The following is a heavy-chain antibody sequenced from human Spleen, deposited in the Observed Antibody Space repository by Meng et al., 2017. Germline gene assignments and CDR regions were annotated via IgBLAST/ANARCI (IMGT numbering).Heavy chain of an antibody. D-gene: IGHD6-13*01. Sequence: SETLSLTCTVSGGSVSSGSYYWSWIRQPPGKGLEWIGYIYYSGSTDYNPSLKSRLTISVDTSKNQLSLKLSSVTAADTAVYYCARRNSWYAYFDYWGQGTLVTVSS. CDR1: GGSVSSGSYY. CDR2: IYYSGST. CDR3: ARRNSWYAYFDY. J-gene: IGHJ4*02. V-gene: IGHV4-61*01.